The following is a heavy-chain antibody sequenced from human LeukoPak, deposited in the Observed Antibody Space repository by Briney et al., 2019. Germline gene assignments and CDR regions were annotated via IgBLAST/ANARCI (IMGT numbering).Heavy chain of an antibody. V-gene: IGHV3-30-3*01. CDR2: ISYDGSNK. CDR3: ARDGRIAVAGTGGFDY. J-gene: IGHJ4*02. Sequence: GGSLRLSCAASGFTFSSYAMHWVRQAPGKGLEWVAVISYDGSNKYYADSVKGRFTISRDNSKNTLYLQMNSLRAEDTAVYYCARDGRIAVAGTGGFDYWGQGTLVTVSS. CDR1: GFTFSSYA. D-gene: IGHD6-19*01.